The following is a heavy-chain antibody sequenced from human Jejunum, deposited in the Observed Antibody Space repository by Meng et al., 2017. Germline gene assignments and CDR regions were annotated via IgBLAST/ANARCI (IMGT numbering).Heavy chain of an antibody. CDR3: RLAYCVSDCGDY. J-gene: IGHJ4*02. Sequence: QVQVQQWGAGLLKPSETLSLTCAFQGGSFSTYDWSWIRQPPGKGLEWLGQIHHSGSINDNPSLKGRVTVSVDTSRSQISLKLNSVTAADTAVYYCRLAYCVSDCGDYWGQGTLVTVSS. V-gene: IGHV4-34*01. D-gene: IGHD2-21*02. CDR1: GGSFSTYD. CDR2: IHHSGSI.